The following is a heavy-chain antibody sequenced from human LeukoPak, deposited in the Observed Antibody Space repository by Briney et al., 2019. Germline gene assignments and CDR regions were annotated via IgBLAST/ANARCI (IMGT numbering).Heavy chain of an antibody. J-gene: IGHJ4*02. Sequence: GASVKVPCKVSGYTLTELSMHWVRQAPGKGLEWMGGFDPEDGETIYAQKFQGRVTMTEDTSTDTAYMELSSLRSEDTAVYYCARGLGGSGWPEHSFDYWGQGTLVTVSS. D-gene: IGHD6-19*01. V-gene: IGHV1-24*01. CDR1: GYTLTELS. CDR2: FDPEDGET. CDR3: ARGLGGSGWPEHSFDY.